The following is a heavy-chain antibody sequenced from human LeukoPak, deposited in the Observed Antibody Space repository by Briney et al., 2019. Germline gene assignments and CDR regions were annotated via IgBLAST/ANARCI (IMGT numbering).Heavy chain of an antibody. CDR1: GYTFTGYY. J-gene: IGHJ4*02. D-gene: IGHD2-15*01. CDR3: ARARPPLSVVGGLCDY. CDR2: INPNSGGT. Sequence: ASVKVSCKASGYTFTGYYMHWVRQAPGQGLEWMGWINPNSGGTNYAQKFQGRVTMTRDTSISTAYMELSSLRSDDTAVYYCARARPPLSVVGGLCDYWGPGTLVTVSS. V-gene: IGHV1-2*02.